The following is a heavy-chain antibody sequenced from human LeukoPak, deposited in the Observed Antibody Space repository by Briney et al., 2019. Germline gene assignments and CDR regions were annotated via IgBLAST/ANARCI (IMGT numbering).Heavy chain of an antibody. CDR1: GGSLSSGGYY. CDR2: IYHSGST. Sequence: SQTLSLTCTVSGGSLSSGGYYWSWIRQPPGKGLEWIGYIYHSGSTYYNPSLKSRVTISVDRSKTQFSLKLSSVTAADTAVYYCARALISSWYNWFDPWGQGTLVTVSS. V-gene: IGHV4-30-2*01. D-gene: IGHD6-13*01. J-gene: IGHJ5*02. CDR3: ARALISSWYNWFDP.